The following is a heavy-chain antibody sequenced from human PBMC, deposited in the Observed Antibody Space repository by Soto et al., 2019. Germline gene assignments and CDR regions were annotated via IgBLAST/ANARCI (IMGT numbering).Heavy chain of an antibody. V-gene: IGHV3-23*01. D-gene: IGHD2-2*01. Sequence: GGSLRLSCAASGFTFSSYAMSWVRQAPGKGLEWVSAISGSGGSTYYADSVKGRFTISRDNSKNTLYLQMNSLRAEDTAVYYCAKAAYCSSTSCYASRVEFDYWGQGTLVTVSS. CDR2: ISGSGGST. CDR1: GFTFSSYA. J-gene: IGHJ4*02. CDR3: AKAAYCSSTSCYASRVEFDY.